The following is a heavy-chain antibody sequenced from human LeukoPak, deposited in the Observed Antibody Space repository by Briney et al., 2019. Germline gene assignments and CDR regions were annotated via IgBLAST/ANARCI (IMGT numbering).Heavy chain of an antibody. V-gene: IGHV1-46*01. CDR2: INPSGGST. Sequence: GASVKVSCKPSGYTFTSYYMHWVRQAPGQGLEWMGIINPSGGSTSYAQKFQRRVTMTRDTSTSTVYMELSSLRSEDTAVYYCARVAIFGVVILDYWGQGTLVTVSS. D-gene: IGHD3-3*01. CDR1: GYTFTSYY. CDR3: ARVAIFGVVILDY. J-gene: IGHJ4*02.